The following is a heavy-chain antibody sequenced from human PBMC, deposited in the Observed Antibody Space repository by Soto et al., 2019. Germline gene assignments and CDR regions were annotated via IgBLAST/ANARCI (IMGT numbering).Heavy chain of an antibody. D-gene: IGHD3-9*01. CDR2: IYYSGST. CDR3: ARDAVHYDILTGQRSYYYYYYMDV. V-gene: IGHV4-59*01. Sequence: QVQLQESGPGLVKPSETLSLTCTVSGGSISSYYWSWIRQPPGKGLEWIGYIYYSGSTNYNPSLKSRVTISLDTSKNQFSLKLSSVTAADTAVYYCARDAVHYDILTGQRSYYYYYYMDVWGKGTTVTVSS. J-gene: IGHJ6*03. CDR1: GGSISSYY.